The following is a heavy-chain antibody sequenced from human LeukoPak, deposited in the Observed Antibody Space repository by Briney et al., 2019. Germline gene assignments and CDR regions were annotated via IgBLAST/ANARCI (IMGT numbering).Heavy chain of an antibody. CDR3: VRESRSGTSY. D-gene: IGHD3-10*01. V-gene: IGHV3-7*01. CDR1: GFTFSNYW. CDR2: IRQDGSEK. Sequence: GGSLRLSCAASGFTFSNYWISWVRQAPGKGLEWVANIRQDGSEKQYVDSVKGRFTISRDNAKNSLYLQMNSLGGEDMAVFFCVRESRSGTSYWGQGTLVTVSS. J-gene: IGHJ4*02.